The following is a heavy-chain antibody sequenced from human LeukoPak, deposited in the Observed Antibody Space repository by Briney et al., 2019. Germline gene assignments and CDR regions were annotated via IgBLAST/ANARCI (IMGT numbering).Heavy chain of an antibody. D-gene: IGHD1-26*01. CDR1: GFTFSSYG. V-gene: IGHV3-30*02. Sequence: GGSLRLSCAASGFTFSSYGMHWVRQAPGKGLEGVAFIRYDASNEYYADSVKGRFTISRDNSKNTLFLQMNSLRTEDTAVYYCAKGGFSGSYGSDYWGQGTLVTVSS. CDR3: AKGGFSGSYGSDY. CDR2: IRYDASNE. J-gene: IGHJ4*02.